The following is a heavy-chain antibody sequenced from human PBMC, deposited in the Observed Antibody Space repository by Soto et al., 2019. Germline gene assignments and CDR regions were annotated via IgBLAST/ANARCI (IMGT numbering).Heavy chain of an antibody. CDR1: GYTFTSYA. CDR3: AATYYYDSSGSYYFDY. Sequence: ASVKVSCKASGYTFTSYAMHWVRQAPGQRLEWMGWIVVGSGNTNYAQKFQERVTITRDMSTSTAYMELSSLRSEDTAVYYCAATYYYDSSGSYYFDYWGQG. CDR2: IVVGSGNT. V-gene: IGHV1-58*02. J-gene: IGHJ4*02. D-gene: IGHD3-22*01.